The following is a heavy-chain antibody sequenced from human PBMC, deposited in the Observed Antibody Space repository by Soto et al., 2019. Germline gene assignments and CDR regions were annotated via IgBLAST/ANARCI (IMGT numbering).Heavy chain of an antibody. V-gene: IGHV1-69*04. CDR1: GGTFSSYT. J-gene: IGHJ4*02. Sequence: SVKVSCKASGGTFSSYTISWVRQAPGQGLEWMGRVIPILGIANYAQKFQGRVTITADKSTSTAYMELSSLRSEDTAVYYCARDLAPDSGAYYFDYWGQGTLVTVSS. CDR3: ARDLAPDSGAYYFDY. CDR2: VIPILGIA. D-gene: IGHD4-17*01.